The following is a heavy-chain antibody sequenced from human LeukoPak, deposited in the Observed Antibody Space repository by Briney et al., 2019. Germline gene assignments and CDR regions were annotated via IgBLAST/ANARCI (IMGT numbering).Heavy chain of an antibody. CDR3: ARYRPSSSFVYYFDY. CDR2: IYTSGST. V-gene: IGHV4-61*02. Sequence: PSQTLSLTCTVSGGSISSGSYYWSWIRQPAGKGLEWIGRIYTSGSTNYNPSLKSRVTISVDTSKNQFSLKLSSVTAADTAVYYCARYRPSSSFVYYFDYWGQGTLVTVSS. J-gene: IGHJ4*02. CDR1: GGSISSGSYY. D-gene: IGHD6-6*01.